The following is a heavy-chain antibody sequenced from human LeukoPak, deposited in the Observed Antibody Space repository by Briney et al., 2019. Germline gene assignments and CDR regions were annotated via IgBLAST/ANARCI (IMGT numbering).Heavy chain of an antibody. D-gene: IGHD3-22*01. CDR1: GGSISSYY. J-gene: IGHJ4*02. Sequence: SETLSLTCTVSGGSISSYYWSWIRQPAGKGLEWIGYIYYSGSTNYNPSLKSRVTISVDTSKNQFSLKLSSVTVADTAVYYCASSSRHYYDSSGYFDYWGQGTLVTVSS. CDR3: ASSSRHYYDSSGYFDY. V-gene: IGHV4-59*01. CDR2: IYYSGST.